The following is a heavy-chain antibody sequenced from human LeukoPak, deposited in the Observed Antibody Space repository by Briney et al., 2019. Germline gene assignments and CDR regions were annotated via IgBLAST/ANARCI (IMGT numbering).Heavy chain of an antibody. D-gene: IGHD6-19*01. CDR2: ISYSGSP. CDR3: ARRGSGWFDY. CDR1: GGSIGSGGYY. Sequence: SETPSLTCTVSGGSIGSGGYYWTWIRQPPGKGLEWIGHISYSGSPYHNPSLKSRLTISMDTSKNQFSLNLSSVTVADTAVYYCARRGSGWFDYWGQGTLVTVSS. V-gene: IGHV4-30-4*01. J-gene: IGHJ4*02.